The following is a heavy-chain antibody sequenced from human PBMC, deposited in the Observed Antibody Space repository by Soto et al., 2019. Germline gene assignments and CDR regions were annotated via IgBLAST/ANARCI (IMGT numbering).Heavy chain of an antibody. CDR2: INPSGGST. V-gene: IGHV1-46*01. J-gene: IGHJ6*02. D-gene: IGHD4-4*01. CDR1: GYTFTSYY. CDR3: ARDPVVTTVAYYYYYGMDV. Sequence: ASVKVSCKASGYTFTSYYMHWVRQAPGQGLEWMGIINPSGGSTSYAQKFQGRVTMTRDTSTSTVYMELSSLRSEDTAVYYCARDPVVTTVAYYYYYGMDVWGQGTTVTVSS.